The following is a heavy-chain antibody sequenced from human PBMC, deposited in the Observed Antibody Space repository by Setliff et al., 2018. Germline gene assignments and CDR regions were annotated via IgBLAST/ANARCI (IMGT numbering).Heavy chain of an antibody. Sequence: ASVKVSCKASGYTFTSYYMHWVRQAPGQGLERMGIINPSGGSTSYAQKFQGRVTMTRDTSTSTVYMELSSLRSEDTAVYYCASLGLAAAREDYYYYGMDVWGQGTTVTVSS. CDR1: GYTFTSYY. V-gene: IGHV1-46*01. CDR3: ASLGLAAAREDYYYYGMDV. J-gene: IGHJ6*02. D-gene: IGHD6-13*01. CDR2: INPSGGST.